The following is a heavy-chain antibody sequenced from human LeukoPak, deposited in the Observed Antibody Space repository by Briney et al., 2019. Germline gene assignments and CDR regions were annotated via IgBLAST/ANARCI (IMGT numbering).Heavy chain of an antibody. CDR1: GVTFSSYW. V-gene: IGHV3-74*01. Sequence: AGSLSLSCVASGVTFSSYWRHWVRQDPRKGLVWVSRINGDGRNINYADSVRGRFTISRDNAKHTLSLQTNTLTVEDTAVYYCTRDDYNVLLWFGESPDAFDIWGPGTMVTLSS. J-gene: IGHJ3*02. CDR3: TRDDYNVLLWFGESPDAFDI. D-gene: IGHD3-10*01. CDR2: INGDGRNI.